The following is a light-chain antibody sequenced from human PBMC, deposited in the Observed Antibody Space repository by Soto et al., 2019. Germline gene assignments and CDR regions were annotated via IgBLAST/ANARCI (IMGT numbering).Light chain of an antibody. CDR2: DTS. CDR3: QQRGNWPSFT. V-gene: IGKV3-11*01. CDR1: QSVSSY. Sequence: EIVLTQSPATLSLSPGERATLSCRASQSVSSYLAWYQQKPGQAPRLLIYDTSTRATGVPARFSGSGSGTDFTLTISSLESEDFAVYYCQQRGNWPSFTFGGETKVEI. J-gene: IGKJ4*01.